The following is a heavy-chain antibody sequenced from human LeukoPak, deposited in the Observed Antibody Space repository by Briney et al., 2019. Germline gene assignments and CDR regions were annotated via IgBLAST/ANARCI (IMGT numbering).Heavy chain of an antibody. CDR3: ARGRYNYGPYDY. CDR1: GYIFTGYY. J-gene: IGHJ4*02. Sequence: ASVKVSCKASGYIFTGYYMHWVRQPPGQGLEWMGWINPNSGDTNYAQEFQGRVTMTRDTSISTAYMELSRLRSDDTAVYYCARGRYNYGPYDYWGQGTLVTVSS. V-gene: IGHV1-2*02. CDR2: INPNSGDT. D-gene: IGHD5-18*01.